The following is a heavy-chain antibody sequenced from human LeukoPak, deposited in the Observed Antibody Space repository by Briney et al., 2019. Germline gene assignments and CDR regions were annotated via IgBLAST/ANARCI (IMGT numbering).Heavy chain of an antibody. CDR1: GYTFTGYY. V-gene: IGHV1-2*02. CDR3: ARDGTLNWFDP. Sequence: GASVNVSCKASGYTFTGYYMHWVRQAPGQGREWVGWVNPNSGGTNYAQKLQGRVTMTRDTSISTAYMGLSRLRSDDTAVYYCARDGTLNWFDPWGQGTLVTVSS. J-gene: IGHJ5*02. D-gene: IGHD1-26*01. CDR2: VNPNSGGT.